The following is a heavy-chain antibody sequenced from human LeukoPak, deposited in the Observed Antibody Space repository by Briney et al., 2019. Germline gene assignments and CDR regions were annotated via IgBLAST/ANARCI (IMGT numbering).Heavy chain of an antibody. D-gene: IGHD5-12*01. CDR3: ASTRRTDIVATIWWEVAY. CDR1: GGSISSYY. CDR2: IYTSGST. Sequence: SETLSLTCTVSGGSISSYYWSWIRQPAGKGLEWIGRIYTSGSTNYNPSLKSRVTMSVDTSKNQFSLKLSSVTAADTAVYYCASTRRTDIVATIWWEVAYWGQGTLVTVSS. V-gene: IGHV4-4*07. J-gene: IGHJ4*02.